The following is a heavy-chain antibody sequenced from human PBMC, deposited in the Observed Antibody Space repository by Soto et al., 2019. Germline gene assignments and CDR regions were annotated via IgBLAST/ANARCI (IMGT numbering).Heavy chain of an antibody. J-gene: IGHJ5*02. Sequence: ASVKVSCKASGYTFTGYYMHWVRQAPGQGLEWMGWINPNSGDTNYAQKFQGRVTMSGDTSIITAYMELSRLRYDDTGVYYCARGWNIVAAVTNNWFDPWGQGTLVTVSS. D-gene: IGHD1-26*01. CDR3: ARGWNIVAAVTNNWFDP. CDR1: GYTFTGYY. V-gene: IGHV1-2*02. CDR2: INPNSGDT.